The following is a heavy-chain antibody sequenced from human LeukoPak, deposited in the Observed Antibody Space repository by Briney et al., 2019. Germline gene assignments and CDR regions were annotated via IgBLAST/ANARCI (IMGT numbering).Heavy chain of an antibody. CDR1: GFTFSSYS. J-gene: IGHJ4*02. V-gene: IGHV3-21*04. Sequence: RPGGSLRLSCAASGFTFSSYSMNWVRQAPGKGLEWVSSISSSSSYIYHADSVKGRFTISRDNAKNSLYLQMNSLRAEDTAIYYCAKDGVWQSYYFDYWGQGTLVTVSS. CDR2: ISSSSSYI. D-gene: IGHD6-19*01. CDR3: AKDGVWQSYYFDY.